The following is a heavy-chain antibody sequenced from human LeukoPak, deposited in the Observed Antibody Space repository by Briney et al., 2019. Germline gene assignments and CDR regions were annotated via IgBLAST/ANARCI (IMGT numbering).Heavy chain of an antibody. CDR1: GFTFSSYA. Sequence: GSLRLSCAASGFTFSSYAMSWVRQPPGKGLEWIGYIYYSGSTNYNPSLKSRVTISVDTSKNQFSLKLSSVTAADTAMYYCARAISGSHFDSWGQGTLVTVSS. CDR2: IYYSGST. D-gene: IGHD1-26*01. J-gene: IGHJ4*02. V-gene: IGHV4-59*01. CDR3: ARAISGSHFDS.